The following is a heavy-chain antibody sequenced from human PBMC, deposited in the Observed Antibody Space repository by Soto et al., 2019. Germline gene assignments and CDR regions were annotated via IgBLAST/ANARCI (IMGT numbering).Heavy chain of an antibody. CDR1: GGSISSGGYY. CDR3: ARDTFMVRGVSPQHYYYMDV. J-gene: IGHJ6*03. CDR2: IYYSGST. D-gene: IGHD3-10*01. Sequence: TSETLSLTCTVSGGSISSGGYYWSWIRQHPGKGLEWIGYIYYSGSTYYNPSLKSRVTISVDTSKNQFSLKLSSVTAADTAVYYCARDTFMVRGVSPQHYYYMDVWGKGTTVTVSS. V-gene: IGHV4-31*03.